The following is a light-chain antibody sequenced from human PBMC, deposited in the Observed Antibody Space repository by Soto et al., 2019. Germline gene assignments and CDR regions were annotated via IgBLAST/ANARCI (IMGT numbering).Light chain of an antibody. CDR2: GNS. V-gene: IGLV1-40*01. Sequence: QSALTQPPSVSGAPGQGVTISCTGSSSNIGADYDVYWYQQLPGRAPKLLIYGNSNRPSGVPDRFSGSKSGTSASLAITGLQAEDEAEYYCQSFDRSLSVYVFGTGTKVTVL. J-gene: IGLJ1*01. CDR3: QSFDRSLSVYV. CDR1: SSNIGADYD.